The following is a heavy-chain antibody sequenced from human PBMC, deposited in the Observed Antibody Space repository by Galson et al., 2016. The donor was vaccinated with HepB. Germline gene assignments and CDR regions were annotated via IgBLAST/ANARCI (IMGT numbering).Heavy chain of an antibody. CDR2: IKPDGSGK. J-gene: IGHJ4*02. Sequence: SLRLSCAASGFTFSSNWMGWVRQSPGKGLEWVGNIKPDGSGKYYADSVKGRFTISRDNANNSLYLQMSSLRAEDTALYYCAKGRVRYSRSSDIDYWGRGTLVTVSS. D-gene: IGHD6-6*01. CDR3: AKGRVRYSRSSDIDY. V-gene: IGHV3-7*03. CDR1: GFTFSSNW.